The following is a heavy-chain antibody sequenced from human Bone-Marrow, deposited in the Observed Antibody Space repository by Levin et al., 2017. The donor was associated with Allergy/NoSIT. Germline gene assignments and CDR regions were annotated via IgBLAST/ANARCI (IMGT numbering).Heavy chain of an antibody. D-gene: IGHD2-15*01. CDR1: GFTFSSYA. CDR3: AKEGYCSGGSCYSREAIDY. Sequence: GESLKISCAASGFTFSSYAMSWVRQAPGKGLEWVSAISGSGGSTYYADSVKGRFTISRDNSKNTLYLQMNSLRAEDTAVYYCAKEGYCSGGSCYSREAIDYWGQGTLVTVSS. V-gene: IGHV3-23*01. J-gene: IGHJ4*02. CDR2: ISGSGGST.